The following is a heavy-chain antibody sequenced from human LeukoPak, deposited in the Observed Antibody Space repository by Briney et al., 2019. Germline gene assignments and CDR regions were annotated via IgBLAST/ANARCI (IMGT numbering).Heavy chain of an antibody. CDR3: ARGHYYDSSGYYYNYYYYYYMDV. V-gene: IGHV4-59*01. CDR2: IYYSGST. Sequence: SETLSLTCTVSGGSISSYYWSWIRQPPGKGLEWIGYIYYSGSTNYNPSLKSRVTISVDTSKKQFPLKLSSVTAADTAVYYCARGHYYDSSGYYYNYYYYYYMDVWGKGTTVTVSS. J-gene: IGHJ6*03. CDR1: GGSISSYY. D-gene: IGHD3-22*01.